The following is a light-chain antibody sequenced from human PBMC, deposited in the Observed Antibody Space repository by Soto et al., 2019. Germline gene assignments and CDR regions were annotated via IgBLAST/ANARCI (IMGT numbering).Light chain of an antibody. CDR2: GAS. V-gene: IGKV3D-20*02. Sequence: EIVLTQSPGTLSLSPGQRATLPCRSSQSLSSSFLAWYQQKPGQAPRLIIYGASSRAAGIPDRFSGSGSGTDFTLTISSLEPEDFAVYYCQHRSNWPQTFGQGTKVDIK. CDR1: QSLSSSF. CDR3: QHRSNWPQT. J-gene: IGKJ1*01.